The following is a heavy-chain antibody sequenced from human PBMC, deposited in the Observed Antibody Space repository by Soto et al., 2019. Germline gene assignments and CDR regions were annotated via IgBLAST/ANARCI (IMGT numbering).Heavy chain of an antibody. V-gene: IGHV1-2*04. J-gene: IGHJ6*02. CDR2: INPNSGGT. Sequence: ASVKVSCKASGYTFTGYYMHWVRQAPGQGLEWMGWINPNSGGTNYAQKFQGWVTMTRDTSISTAYMELSRLRSDDTAVYYCARDWGNCSSTSCYRRAYYGMDVWGQETTVTVSS. CDR1: GYTFTGYY. D-gene: IGHD2-2*01. CDR3: ARDWGNCSSTSCYRRAYYGMDV.